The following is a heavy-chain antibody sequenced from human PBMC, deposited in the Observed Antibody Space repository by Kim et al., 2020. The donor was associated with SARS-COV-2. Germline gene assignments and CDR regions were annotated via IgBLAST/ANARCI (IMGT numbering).Heavy chain of an antibody. CDR3: ARVPDSTGYYYDY. Sequence: YYSDSVTGRFTISRENSKHALYLHMNTLRAEDAAVYYCARVPDSTGYYYDYWGQGTLVTVSS. V-gene: IGHV3-23*01. J-gene: IGHJ4*02. D-gene: IGHD3-22*01.